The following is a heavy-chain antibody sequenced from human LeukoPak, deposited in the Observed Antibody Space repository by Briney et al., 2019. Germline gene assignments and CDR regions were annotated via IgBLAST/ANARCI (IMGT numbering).Heavy chain of an antibody. CDR1: GFTFSSYS. J-gene: IGHJ4*02. Sequence: PGGSLRLSCAASGFTFSSYSMNWVRQAPGKGLEWVSSISSGSSYIYYADSVKGRFTISRDNAKNSLYLQMNSLRAEDTAVYYCARRSDDYDSSAYYHWGQGTLVTVSS. CDR2: ISSGSSYI. D-gene: IGHD3-22*01. V-gene: IGHV3-21*01. CDR3: ARRSDDYDSSAYYH.